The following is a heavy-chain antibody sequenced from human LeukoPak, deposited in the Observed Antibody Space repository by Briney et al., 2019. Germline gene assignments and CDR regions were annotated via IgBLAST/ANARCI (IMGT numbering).Heavy chain of an antibody. Sequence: SVPVSSPAYGGTFSTYAISWVRRAPGQGLEWMGGIIPIFGTANYAQKFQGRVTITTDEPTSTAYMELSSLRSEDTAVYYCARTPSGYDSDFDYWGQGTLVTVSS. CDR3: ARTPSGYDSDFDY. CDR1: GGTFSTYA. CDR2: IIPIFGTA. V-gene: IGHV1-69*05. D-gene: IGHD5-12*01. J-gene: IGHJ4*02.